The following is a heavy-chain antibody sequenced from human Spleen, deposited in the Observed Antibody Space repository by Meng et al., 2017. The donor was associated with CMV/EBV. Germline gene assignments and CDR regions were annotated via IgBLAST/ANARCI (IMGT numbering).Heavy chain of an antibody. CDR2: IIPILGIA. CDR3: ARGPLSLTYYDFWSGPHNYGMDV. J-gene: IGHJ6*02. CDR1: GGTFSSYT. V-gene: IGHV1-69*02. Sequence: SVKVSCKASGGTFSSYTISWVRQAPGQGLEWMGRIIPILGIANYAQKFQGRVTITADKSTSTVYMELSSLRSEDTAVYYCARGPLSLTYYDFWSGPHNYGMDVWGQGTTVTVSS. D-gene: IGHD3-3*01.